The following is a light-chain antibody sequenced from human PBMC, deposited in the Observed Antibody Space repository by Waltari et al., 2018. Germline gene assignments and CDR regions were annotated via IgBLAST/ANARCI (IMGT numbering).Light chain of an antibody. Sequence: QSALTQPPSASGSPGQSVTISCTGTSSDVGGYNYVSWYQQHPGKAPKLMIYEVSKRPSGVPDRFSGSKSGNTASLTVSALQAEDEADYYCSSYAGSNKVVFGGGTKLTVL. CDR2: EVS. CDR3: SSYAGSNKVV. J-gene: IGLJ2*01. V-gene: IGLV2-8*01. CDR1: SSDVGGYNY.